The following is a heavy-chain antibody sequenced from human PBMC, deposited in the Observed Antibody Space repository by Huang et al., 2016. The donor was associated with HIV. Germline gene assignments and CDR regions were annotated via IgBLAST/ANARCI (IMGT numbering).Heavy chain of an antibody. CDR2: IRNDGMKK. D-gene: IGHD3-22*01. Sequence: VQLIESGGGVVQPGKSLRLSCATSGFILSNYGMHWVRQAPGKGLKWVAFIRNDGMKKNYVDSVRGRFTVGRDNGNNTLFLQMRSLGVDDTAVYYCARGDYYDSSGYHPGYFDYWGQGILVTVS. CDR3: ARGDYYDSSGYHPGYFDY. CDR1: GFILSNYG. J-gene: IGHJ4*02. V-gene: IGHV3-33*04.